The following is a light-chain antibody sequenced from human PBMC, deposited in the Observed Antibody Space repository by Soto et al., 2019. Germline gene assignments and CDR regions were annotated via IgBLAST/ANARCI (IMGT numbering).Light chain of an antibody. Sequence: EIVLTQSPGTLSLSPGERATLSCRASQSVPSNFLAWYQQKPGQAPILLIYGVSRRATGIPDRFSGSGSGTDFTLTISRLEPEYFAVYSCQQYDSSWTFGQGTKVEIK. CDR3: QQYDSSWT. CDR2: GVS. J-gene: IGKJ1*01. CDR1: QSVPSNF. V-gene: IGKV3-20*01.